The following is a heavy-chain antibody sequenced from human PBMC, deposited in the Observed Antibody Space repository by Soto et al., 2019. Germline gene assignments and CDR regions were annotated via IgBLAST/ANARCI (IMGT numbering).Heavy chain of an antibody. V-gene: IGHV1-2*02. D-gene: IGHD3-22*01. CDR2: INPNSGGT. Sequence: ASVKVSGKASGYTFTGYYMHCVLQAPGQGLEWMGWINPNSGGTNYAQKFQGRVTMTRDTSISTAYMELSRLRSDDTAVYYCARDFYYDSSITFPDWGQGTLVTVSS. CDR3: ARDFYYDSSITFPD. J-gene: IGHJ4*02. CDR1: GYTFTGYY.